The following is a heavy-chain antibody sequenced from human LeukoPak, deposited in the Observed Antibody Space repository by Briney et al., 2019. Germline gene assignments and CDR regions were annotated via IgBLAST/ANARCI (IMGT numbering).Heavy chain of an antibody. D-gene: IGHD4-23*01. CDR2: IWYDGSNK. CDR1: GFTFSSYG. V-gene: IGHV3-33*01. J-gene: IGHJ4*02. CDR3: ARVGGYGGDFDY. Sequence: GRSLRLSCAASGFTFSSYGTHWVRQAPGKGLEWVAVIWYDGSNKYYADSVKGRFTISRDNSKNTLYLQMNSLRAEDTAVYYCARVGGYGGDFDYWGQGTLVTVSS.